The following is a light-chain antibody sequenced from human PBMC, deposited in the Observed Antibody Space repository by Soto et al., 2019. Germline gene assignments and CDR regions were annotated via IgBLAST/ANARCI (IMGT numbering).Light chain of an antibody. CDR2: RAS. Sequence: DILMTQSPATLSLSPGGRATLSCRASQSVSSNLAWYQQKPGQAPMLLIQRASTRATGIPARFSGSGSGTEFTLTISSLQAEDFAVYFCQQYNNWPGTFGQGTKVEIK. CDR1: QSVSSN. V-gene: IGKV3-15*01. CDR3: QQYNNWPGT. J-gene: IGKJ1*01.